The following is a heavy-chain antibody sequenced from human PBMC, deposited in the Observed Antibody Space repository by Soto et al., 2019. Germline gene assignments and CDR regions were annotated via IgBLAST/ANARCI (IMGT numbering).Heavy chain of an antibody. CDR2: ISGSGDRT. CDR3: AKDHREEAVASY. D-gene: IGHD6-19*01. J-gene: IGHJ4*02. CDR1: GFTFSSYA. Sequence: GGSLRLSCAASGFTFSSYAMSWVRQAPGKGPEWVSAISGSGDRTYYADSVKGRFTISRDNSKNTLYLQMNSLRAEDTAVYYCAKDHREEAVASYWGQGTLVTVSS. V-gene: IGHV3-23*01.